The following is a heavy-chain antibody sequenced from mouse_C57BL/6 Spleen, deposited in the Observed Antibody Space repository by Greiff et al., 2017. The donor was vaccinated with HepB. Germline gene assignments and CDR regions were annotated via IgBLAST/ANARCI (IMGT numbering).Heavy chain of an antibody. CDR1: GYTFTSYW. J-gene: IGHJ2*01. D-gene: IGHD1-1*01. V-gene: IGHV1-64*01. CDR2: IHPNSGST. Sequence: QVQLQQPGAELVKPGASVKLSCKASGYTFTSYWMHWVKQRPGQGLEWIGMIHPNSGSTNYNEKFKSKATLTVDKSSSTAYMQLSSLTSEDSAVYYCEGITTVVRDYFDYWGQGTTLTVSS. CDR3: EGITTVVRDYFDY.